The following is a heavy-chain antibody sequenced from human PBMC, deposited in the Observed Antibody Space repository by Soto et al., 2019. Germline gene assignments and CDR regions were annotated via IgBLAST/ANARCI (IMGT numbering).Heavy chain of an antibody. J-gene: IGHJ5*02. V-gene: IGHV1-69*13. CDR1: GGTFSSYA. Sequence: ASVKVSCKASGGTFSSYAISWVRQAPGQGLEWMGGIIPIFGTANYAQKFQGRVTITADESTSTAYMELSSLRSEDTAVYYCARDPGGPSGRVFDPWGQGTLVTVSS. CDR2: IIPIFGTA. CDR3: ARDPGGPSGRVFDP. D-gene: IGHD3-10*01.